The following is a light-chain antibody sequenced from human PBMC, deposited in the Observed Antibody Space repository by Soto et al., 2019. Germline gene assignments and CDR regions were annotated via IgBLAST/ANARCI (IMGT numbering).Light chain of an antibody. CDR2: AAS. Sequence: DIQMTQSPSSLFASVGDRVTITCRASQSISTYLNWYQQRPGKAPRLLIYAASSLQSGVPSRFSGSGSGTDFTLTISSLQHEKFATYYCQRSYRSISFGQGTRLEMK. CDR3: QRSYRSIS. CDR1: QSISTY. V-gene: IGKV1-39*01. J-gene: IGKJ5*01.